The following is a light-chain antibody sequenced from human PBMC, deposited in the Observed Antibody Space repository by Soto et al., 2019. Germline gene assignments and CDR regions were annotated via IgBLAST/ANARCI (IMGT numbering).Light chain of an antibody. CDR1: SSDVGGSKY. CDR3: SSFVTTNTLV. V-gene: IGLV2-14*01. J-gene: IGLJ2*01. CDR2: EVT. Sequence: QSALTQPASVSGSPGQSITISCTGSSSDVGGSKYVSWYQQRPGKAPKLMIFEVTNRPSGISNRFSGSKSGNTASLTISGLQTEDEADYYCSSFVTTNTLVFGGGTKVTVL.